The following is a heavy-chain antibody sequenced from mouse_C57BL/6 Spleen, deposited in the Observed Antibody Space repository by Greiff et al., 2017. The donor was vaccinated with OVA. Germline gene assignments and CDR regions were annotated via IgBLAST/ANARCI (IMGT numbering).Heavy chain of an antibody. J-gene: IGHJ2*01. CDR2: IWTGGGT. Sequence: VQLQQSGPGLVAPSQSLSITCTVSGFSLTSYAISWVRQPPGKGLEWLGVIWTGGGTNYNSALKSRLSISKDNSKSQVFLKMNSLQTDDTARYYCARVFITTVEGYYFDYWGQGTTLTVSS. V-gene: IGHV2-9-1*01. D-gene: IGHD1-1*01. CDR1: GFSLTSYA. CDR3: ARVFITTVEGYYFDY.